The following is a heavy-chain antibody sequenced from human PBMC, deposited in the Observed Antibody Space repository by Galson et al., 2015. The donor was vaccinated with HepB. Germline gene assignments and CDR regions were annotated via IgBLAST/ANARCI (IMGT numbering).Heavy chain of an antibody. J-gene: IGHJ4*02. CDR3: ARGGSHYYDSSGYYYSY. CDR1: GFTFSSYW. Sequence: SLRLSCAASGFTFSSYWMSWVRQAPGKGLEWVANIKQDGSEKYYVDSVKGRFTISRDNAKNSLYLQMNSLRAEDTAVYYCARGGSHYYDSSGYYYSYWGQGTLVTVSS. D-gene: IGHD3-22*01. V-gene: IGHV3-7*03. CDR2: IKQDGSEK.